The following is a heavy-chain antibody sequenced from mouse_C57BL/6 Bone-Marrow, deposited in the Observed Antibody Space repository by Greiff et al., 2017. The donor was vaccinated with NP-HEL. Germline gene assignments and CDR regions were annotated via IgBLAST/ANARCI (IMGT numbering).Heavy chain of an antibody. Sequence: VQGVESGPGLVQPSQSLSITCTVSGFSLTSYGLHWVRQSPGKGLEWLGVIWRGGSTDYNAAFMSRLSITNDNSKSQFFFKMNSLQADDTAIYYGAKNYCSSHYYAMDYWGQGTSVTVSS. V-gene: IGHV2-5*01. J-gene: IGHJ4*01. CDR2: IWRGGST. CDR1: GFSLTSYG. D-gene: IGHD1-1*01. CDR3: AKNYCSSHYYAMDY.